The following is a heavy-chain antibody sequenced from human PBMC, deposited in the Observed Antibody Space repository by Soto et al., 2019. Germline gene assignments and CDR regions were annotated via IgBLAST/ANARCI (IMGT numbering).Heavy chain of an antibody. J-gene: IGHJ4*02. CDR3: ASGGAVAGSFDS. CDR2: IYYSGST. V-gene: IGHV4-59*01. D-gene: IGHD6-19*01. Sequence: SETLSLTCTVSGGSTSSYYWSWIRQPPGKGLEWIGYIYYSGSTNYNPSLKSRVTISVDTSKNQFSLKLSSVTAADTAVYYCASGGAVAGSFDSWGQGTLVTVSS. CDR1: GGSTSSYY.